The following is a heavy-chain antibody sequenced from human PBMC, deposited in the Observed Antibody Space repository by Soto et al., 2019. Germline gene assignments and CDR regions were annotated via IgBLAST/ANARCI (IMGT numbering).Heavy chain of an antibody. CDR3: ARALPVAKGGFDP. CDR1: GFTFSSYW. D-gene: IGHD2-2*01. Sequence: PGGCLRLSCAASGFTFSSYWMSWVRQAPGKGLEWVANIKQDGSEKYYVDSVKGRFTISRDNAKNSLYLQMNSLRAEDTAVYYCARALPVAKGGFDPWGQGTLVTVS. V-gene: IGHV3-7*01. J-gene: IGHJ5*02. CDR2: IKQDGSEK.